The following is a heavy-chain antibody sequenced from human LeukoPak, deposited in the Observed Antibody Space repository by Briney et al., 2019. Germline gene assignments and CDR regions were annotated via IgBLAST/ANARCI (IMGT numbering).Heavy chain of an antibody. V-gene: IGHV1-69*02. CDR1: GGTFSSYT. CDR3: ARMPCSGGSCYPDY. D-gene: IGHD2-15*01. J-gene: IGHJ4*02. CDR2: IIPILGIA. Sequence: SVKVSCKASGGTFSSYTISWVRQAPGQGLEWMGRIIPILGIANYAQKFQDRVTITADKSTSTAYMELSSLRSEDTAAYYCARMPCSGGSCYPDYWGQGTLVTVSS.